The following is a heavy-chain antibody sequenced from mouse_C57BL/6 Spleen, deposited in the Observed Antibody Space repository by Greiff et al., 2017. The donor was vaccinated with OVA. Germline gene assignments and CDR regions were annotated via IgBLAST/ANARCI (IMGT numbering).Heavy chain of an antibody. CDR2: ISSGGDYI. D-gene: IGHD4-1*01. CDR1: GFTFSSYA. V-gene: IGHV5-9-1*02. J-gene: IGHJ2*01. Sequence: EVKLMESGAGLVKPGGSLKLSCAASGFTFSSYAMSWVRQTPEKRLEWVAYISSGGDYIYYADTVKGRFTISRDNARNTLYLQMSSLKSEDTAMYYCTRDLGTGLDYWGQGTTLTVSS. CDR3: TRDLGTGLDY.